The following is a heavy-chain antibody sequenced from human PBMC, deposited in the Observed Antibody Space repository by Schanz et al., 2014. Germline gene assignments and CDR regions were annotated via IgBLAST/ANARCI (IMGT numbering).Heavy chain of an antibody. CDR2: INGYNGHT. D-gene: IGHD5-12*01. J-gene: IGHJ4*02. CDR1: GGTFSTYT. V-gene: IGHV1-18*01. CDR3: ARDFSAYVGNYFDY. Sequence: QVQLVQSGAEVKKPGSSVKVSCKASGGTFSTYTISWVRQAPGQGLEWMGWINGYNGHTLYAQKFQGRVTMTTDTSTSTSYMELTSLRFDDTAVYYCARDFSAYVGNYFDYWGQGTLVNDSS.